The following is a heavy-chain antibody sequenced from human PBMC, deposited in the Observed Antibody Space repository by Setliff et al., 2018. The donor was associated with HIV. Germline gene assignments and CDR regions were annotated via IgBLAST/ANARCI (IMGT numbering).Heavy chain of an antibody. CDR3: ARRVLTSSDYFDY. V-gene: IGHV2-70*11. CDR1: GFSLGTTGMC. CDR2: IDWDDDT. Sequence: LSLTCTVSGFSLGTTGMCVSWIRQPPGKALEWLARIDWDDDTHYNASLKTRLTVSKDTSKNQVVLSLANMDPVDTATYYCARRVLTSSDYFDYWGQGALVTVSS. D-gene: IGHD3-3*01. J-gene: IGHJ4*02.